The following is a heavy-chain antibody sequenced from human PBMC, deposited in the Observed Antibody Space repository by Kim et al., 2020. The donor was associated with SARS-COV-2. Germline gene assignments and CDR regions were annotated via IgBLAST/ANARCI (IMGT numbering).Heavy chain of an antibody. V-gene: IGHV3-66*04. J-gene: IGHJ4*02. CDR3: WRHRSELGVDY. CDR2: ST. D-gene: IGHD3-16*01. Sequence: STFYADSVEGRVTIPRDNSKNTPDLQMNSLYAEEKAVYYWWRHRSELGVDYWGQGTLVTVSS.